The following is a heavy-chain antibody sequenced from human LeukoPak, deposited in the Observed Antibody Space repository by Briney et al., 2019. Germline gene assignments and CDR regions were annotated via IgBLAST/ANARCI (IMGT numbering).Heavy chain of an antibody. Sequence: GGSLRLSCVDSEFTFSRYWMHWVRQAPGEGLVWVSRISEDGTTTDYADSVKGRFTISRDNSKNTLYLQMNSLRAEDTAVYYCAKGGRMTTVTKIRYYCYYMDVWGKGTTVTISS. CDR3: AKGGRMTTVTKIRYYCYYMDV. CDR1: EFTFSRYW. D-gene: IGHD4-17*01. J-gene: IGHJ6*03. CDR2: ISEDGTTT. V-gene: IGHV3-74*01.